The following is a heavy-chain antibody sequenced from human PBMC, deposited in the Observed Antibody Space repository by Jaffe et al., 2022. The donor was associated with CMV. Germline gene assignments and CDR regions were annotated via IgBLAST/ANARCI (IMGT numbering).Heavy chain of an antibody. D-gene: IGHD6-13*01. Sequence: QVQLVESGGGVVQPGRSLRLSCAASGFTFSSYGMHWVRQAPGKGLEWVAVIWYDGSNKYYADSVKGRFTISRDNSKNTLYLQMNSLRAEDTAVYYCARDATAAGGFDPWGQGTLVTVSS. J-gene: IGHJ5*02. CDR2: IWYDGSNK. V-gene: IGHV3-33*08. CDR1: GFTFSSYG. CDR3: ARDATAAGGFDP.